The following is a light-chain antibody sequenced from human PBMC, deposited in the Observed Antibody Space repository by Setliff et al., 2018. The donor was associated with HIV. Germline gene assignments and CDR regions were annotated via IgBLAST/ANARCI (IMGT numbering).Light chain of an antibody. CDR1: SSDVGDYNY. CDR2: EVT. CDR3: SSYTISRAPYG. J-gene: IGLJ1*01. Sequence: QSALTQPASVSGSPGQSITISCTGTSSDVGDYNYVSWYQQHPGKAPKLMIYEVTNRPSGVSNRFSGSKSGNTAFLTISGLQAEDEADYYCSSYTISRAPYGFGTGTKVTVL. V-gene: IGLV2-14*01.